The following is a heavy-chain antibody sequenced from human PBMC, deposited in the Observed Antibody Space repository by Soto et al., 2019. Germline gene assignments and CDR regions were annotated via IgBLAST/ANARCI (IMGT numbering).Heavy chain of an antibody. CDR1: GFTFSSYG. V-gene: IGHV3-30*18. CDR2: ISYDGSNK. CDR3: AKDHTGYSGYGYYFDY. Sequence: GGSLRLSCAASGFTFSSYGMHWVRQAPGKGLEWVAVISYDGSNKYYADSVKGRFTISRDNSKNTLYLQMNNLRAEDTAVYYCAKDHTGYSGYGYYFDYWGQGTLVTVSS. D-gene: IGHD5-12*01. J-gene: IGHJ4*02.